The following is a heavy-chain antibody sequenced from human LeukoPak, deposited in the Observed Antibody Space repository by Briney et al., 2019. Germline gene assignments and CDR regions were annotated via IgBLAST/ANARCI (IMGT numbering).Heavy chain of an antibody. CDR2: INPNGGDK. D-gene: IGHD2-2*01. V-gene: IGHV1-2*06. Sequence: ASVKVSCQAAGYNFPAYFMHWVRQAPGQGLEWMGRINPNGGDKNYAQKFQGRVTMASDTSISTAYMELNSLMSDDTAVYYCVRVGFTTSWSNFDYWGQGTLVTVSS. CDR1: GYNFPAYF. CDR3: VRVGFTTSWSNFDY. J-gene: IGHJ4*02.